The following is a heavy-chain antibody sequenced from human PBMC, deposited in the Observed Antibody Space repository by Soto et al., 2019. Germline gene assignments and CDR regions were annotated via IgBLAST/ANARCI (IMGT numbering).Heavy chain of an antibody. V-gene: IGHV5-51*01. CDR2: IYPGDSDT. Sequence: EVQLVQSGAEVKKPGESLKISCKGSGYSFTSYWIGWVRQMPGKGLEWMGIIYPGDSDTRYSPSFQGQVTISADKSISTAYLQWSSLKASDTAMYCCAGGGVRGVITRTRDYYGMDVWGQGTTVTVSS. CDR3: AGGGVRGVITRTRDYYGMDV. J-gene: IGHJ6*02. D-gene: IGHD3-10*01. CDR1: GYSFTSYW.